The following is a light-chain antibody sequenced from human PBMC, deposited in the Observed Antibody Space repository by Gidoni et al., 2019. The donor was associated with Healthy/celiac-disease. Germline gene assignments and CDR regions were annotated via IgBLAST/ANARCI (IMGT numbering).Light chain of an antibody. CDR3: QQSYSTPPYT. CDR2: AAS. CDR1: QSISSY. V-gene: IGKV1-39*01. Sequence: TITCRARQSISSYLNWYQQKPGKAPKLLIYAASSLQSGVPSRFSGSGSGTDFTLTISSLQPEDFATYYCQQSYSTPPYTFGQGTKLEIK. J-gene: IGKJ2*01.